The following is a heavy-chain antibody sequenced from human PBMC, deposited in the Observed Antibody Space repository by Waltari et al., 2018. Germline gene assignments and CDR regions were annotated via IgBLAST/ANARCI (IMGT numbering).Heavy chain of an antibody. Sequence: QVQLQESGPGLVKPSETLSLTCAVSGYSISSGYYWGWIRQPPGKGLEWIGSIYHSGSTYYNPSLKSRVTISVDTSKNQFSLKLSSVTAADTAVYYCARAGQWLKYYFDYWGQGTLVTVSS. D-gene: IGHD6-19*01. CDR2: IYHSGST. J-gene: IGHJ4*02. CDR1: GYSISSGYY. V-gene: IGHV4-38-2*01. CDR3: ARAGQWLKYYFDY.